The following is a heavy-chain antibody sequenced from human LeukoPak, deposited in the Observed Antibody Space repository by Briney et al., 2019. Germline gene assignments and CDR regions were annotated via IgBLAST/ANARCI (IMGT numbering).Heavy chain of an antibody. CDR3: ALSTYYYDSSGYPNYFDY. CDR1: GGSISSGGYS. D-gene: IGHD3-22*01. CDR2: IYHSGST. J-gene: IGHJ4*02. Sequence: SETLSLTCAVSGGSISSGGYSWSWIRQPPGKGLEWIGYIYHSGSTYYNPSLKSRVTISVDRSKNQFSLKLSSVTAADTAVYYCALSTYYYDSSGYPNYFDYWGRGTLVTVSS. V-gene: IGHV4-30-2*01.